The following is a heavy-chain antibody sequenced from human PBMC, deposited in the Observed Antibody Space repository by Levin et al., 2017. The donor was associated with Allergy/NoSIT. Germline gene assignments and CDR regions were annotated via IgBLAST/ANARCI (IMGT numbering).Heavy chain of an antibody. CDR2: ISSSGSYI. D-gene: IGHD6-13*01. CDR3: ARIYSSPYYGMDV. CDR1: GFTFSSYT. V-gene: IGHV3-21*01. J-gene: IGHJ6*02. Sequence: GESLKISCAASGFTFSSYTMNWVRQAPGKGLEWVSSISSSGSYIYYADSVKGRFTISRDTAKNSLYLQMNSLRAEDTAVYYCARIYSSPYYGMDVWGQGTTVTVSS.